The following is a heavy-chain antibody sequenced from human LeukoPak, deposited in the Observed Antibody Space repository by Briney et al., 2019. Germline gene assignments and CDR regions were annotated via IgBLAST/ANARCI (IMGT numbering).Heavy chain of an antibody. CDR3: ARGWREAVAGLDVDY. J-gene: IGHJ4*02. CDR2: INSSGGST. V-gene: IGHV1-46*01. Sequence: ASVKVSCKASGYTFTSYYMHWVRQAPGQGLEWMGIINSSGGSTSYAQKFQGRVTMTRDTSTSTVYMELSSLRSEDTAVYYCARGWREAVAGLDVDYWGQGTLVTVSS. CDR1: GYTFTSYY. D-gene: IGHD6-19*01.